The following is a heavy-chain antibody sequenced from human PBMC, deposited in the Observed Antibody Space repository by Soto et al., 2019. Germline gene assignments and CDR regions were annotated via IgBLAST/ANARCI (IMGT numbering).Heavy chain of an antibody. CDR3: ARPPPGASYYSGMDV. Sequence: GESLKISGRTSGYSFPNSWIGWVRQMPGKGLDWMGIIYPGDSDTKYSPSFQGQVTLSADKSISPAYLQWSSLKASDTAMYYCARPPPGASYYSGMDVWGQGTTVTVSS. CDR2: IYPGDSDT. CDR1: GYSFPNSW. J-gene: IGHJ6*02. V-gene: IGHV5-51*01.